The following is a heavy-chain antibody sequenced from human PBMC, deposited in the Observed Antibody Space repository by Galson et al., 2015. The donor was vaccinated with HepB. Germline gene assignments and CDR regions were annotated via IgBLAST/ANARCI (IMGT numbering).Heavy chain of an antibody. CDR3: AKASGPAAGYLDD. CDR2: ISASGRVT. CDR1: GSSFNTYA. V-gene: IGHV3-23*01. J-gene: IGHJ4*02. D-gene: IGHD6-13*01. Sequence: SPRLSCAASGSSFNTYALSWVRQAPGTGLEWVSGISASGRVTYYAESLKGRVTISRNKYRNTLYLQMNSLTVEDTAVYYCAKASGPAAGYLDDWGQGTLVTVSS.